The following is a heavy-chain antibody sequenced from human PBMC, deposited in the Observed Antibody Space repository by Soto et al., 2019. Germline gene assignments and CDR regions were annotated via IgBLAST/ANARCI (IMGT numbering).Heavy chain of an antibody. Sequence: SLRLSCAASGFTFDDYAMHWVRQAPGKGLEWVSGISWNSGSIGYADSVKGRFTISRDNSRNTLYLQMNCLRAEDTAVYYCAKDFGRFEGHYYYGMDVWGQGTTVTVSS. V-gene: IGHV3-9*01. J-gene: IGHJ6*02. CDR3: AKDFGRFEGHYYYGMDV. CDR2: ISWNSGSI. D-gene: IGHD2-15*01. CDR1: GFTFDDYA.